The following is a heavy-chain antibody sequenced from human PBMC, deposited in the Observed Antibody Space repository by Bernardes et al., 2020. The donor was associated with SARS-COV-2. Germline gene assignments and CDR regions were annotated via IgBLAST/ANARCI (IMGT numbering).Heavy chain of an antibody. V-gene: IGHV3-7*01. Sequence: GGSLRLSCAASGFTFSSYWMSWVRQAPGKGLEWVANIKQDGSEKYYVDSVKGRFTISRDNAKNSLYLQMNSLRAEDTAVYYCARDSAAAGTGSSYYYYGMDVWGQGTTVTVSS. D-gene: IGHD6-13*01. CDR1: GFTFSSYW. J-gene: IGHJ6*02. CDR3: ARDSAAAGTGSSYYYYGMDV. CDR2: IKQDGSEK.